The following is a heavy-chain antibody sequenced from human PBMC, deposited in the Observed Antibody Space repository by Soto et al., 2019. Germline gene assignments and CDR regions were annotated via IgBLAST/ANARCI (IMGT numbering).Heavy chain of an antibody. J-gene: IGHJ4*02. CDR3: ARGRIPATVLDY. CDR2: VNAGNGNT. CDR1: GYTFTSYA. Sequence: ASVKVSCKASGYTFTSYAMHWVRQAPGQRLEWMGWVNAGNGNTKYSQKFQGRVTITRDTSASTAYMELSSLRSEDTAVYYCARGRIPATVLDYWGQGTLVTVSS. D-gene: IGHD2-2*01. V-gene: IGHV1-3*01.